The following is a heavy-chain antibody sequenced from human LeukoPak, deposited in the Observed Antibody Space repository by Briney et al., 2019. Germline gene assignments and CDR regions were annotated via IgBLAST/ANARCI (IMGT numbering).Heavy chain of an antibody. D-gene: IGHD4-17*01. CDR2: IIPIFGTA. CDR3: ARESPDYGDYVGYYFDY. Sequence: SVKVSCKASGGTFSSYAISWVRQAPGQGLEWMGGIIPIFGTANYAQKFQGRVTITADESTSTAYMELSSLRSEDTAVYYCARESPDYGDYVGYYFDYWGQGTLVTVSS. V-gene: IGHV1-69*13. J-gene: IGHJ4*02. CDR1: GGTFSSYA.